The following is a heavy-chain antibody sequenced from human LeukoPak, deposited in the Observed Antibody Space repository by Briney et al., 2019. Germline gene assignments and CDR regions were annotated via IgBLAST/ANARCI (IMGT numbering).Heavy chain of an antibody. V-gene: IGHV3-30-3*01. CDR1: GFTFSSYA. J-gene: IGHJ4*02. CDR2: ISYDGSNK. D-gene: IGHD3-10*01. Sequence: GRSLRLSCAASGFTFSSYAMHWVRQAPGKGVQGVAGISYDGSNKYYADSVKGRFTISRDNSKNTLYLQMNSLRAEDTAVYYCAKDEQLYGSGVTNSFDYWGQGTLVTVSS. CDR3: AKDEQLYGSGVTNSFDY.